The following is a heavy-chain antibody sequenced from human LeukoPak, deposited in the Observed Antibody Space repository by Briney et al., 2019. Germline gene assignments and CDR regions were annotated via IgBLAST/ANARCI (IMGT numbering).Heavy chain of an antibody. D-gene: IGHD1-26*01. J-gene: IGHJ4*02. CDR1: GFTFSSYS. V-gene: IGHV3-21*01. CDR3: ARGGELLRPADY. CDR2: ISGSSYYI. Sequence: GGSLRLSCAASGFTFSSYSMNWVRQAPGKGLEWVSSISGSSYYIYYADSVKGRFTISRDNAKNSLYLQMNNLRAEDTAVYYCARGGELLRPADYWGQGTLVTVSS.